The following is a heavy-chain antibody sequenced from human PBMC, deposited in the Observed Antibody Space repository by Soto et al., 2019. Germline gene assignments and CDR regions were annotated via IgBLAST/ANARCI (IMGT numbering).Heavy chain of an antibody. CDR3: ARDLYSSSWFPSLGGMDV. D-gene: IGHD6-13*01. CDR2: IYSGGST. Sequence: GGSLRLSCAASGFTVSSNYMSWVRQAPGKGLEWVSVIYSGGSTYYADSVKGRFTISRDNSKNTLYLQMNSLRAEDTAVYYCARDLYSSSWFPSLGGMDVWGQGTTVTVSS. J-gene: IGHJ6*02. V-gene: IGHV3-53*01. CDR1: GFTVSSNY.